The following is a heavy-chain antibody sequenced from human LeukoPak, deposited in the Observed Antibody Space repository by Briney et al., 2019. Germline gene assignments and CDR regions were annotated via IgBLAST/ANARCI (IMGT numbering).Heavy chain of an antibody. Sequence: GASVKVSCKASGGTFSSYAISWVRQAPGHGLEWMGGIIPIFGTANYAQKFQGRVTTTADESTSTAYMELSSLRSEDTAVYYCAREVDTAMVSVYGMDVWGQGTTVTVSS. CDR1: GGTFSSYA. CDR3: AREVDTAMVSVYGMDV. J-gene: IGHJ6*02. D-gene: IGHD5-18*01. CDR2: IIPIFGTA. V-gene: IGHV1-69*13.